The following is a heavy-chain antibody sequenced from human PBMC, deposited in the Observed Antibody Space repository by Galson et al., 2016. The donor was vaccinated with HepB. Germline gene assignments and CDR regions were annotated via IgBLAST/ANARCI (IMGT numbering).Heavy chain of an antibody. D-gene: IGHD3-3*01. CDR1: GFIFSSHW. CDR2: IKQDGSAI. J-gene: IGHJ4*02. Sequence: SLRLSCAASGFIFSSHWMSWVRQAPGEGLEWVAKIKQDGSAIKYVDSVEGRFTISRDNAKNSLYLQMNSLADDDTAVYYCALLRSITLFGVVVLEPDFDFWGQGALVTVSS. CDR3: ALLRSITLFGVVVLEPDFDF. V-gene: IGHV3-7*03.